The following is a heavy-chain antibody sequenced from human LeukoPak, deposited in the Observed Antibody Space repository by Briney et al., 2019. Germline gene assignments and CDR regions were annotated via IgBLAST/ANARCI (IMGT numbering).Heavy chain of an antibody. CDR3: AKVFDSSGSRHAFDI. CDR1: GFTFDDYA. Sequence: PGESLRLSCAASGFTFDDYAMHWVRQAPGKGLEWVSGISWNSGSIGYADSVKGRFTISRDNAKNSLYLQMNSLRAEDTALYYCAKVFDSSGSRHAFDIWGQGTMVTVSS. CDR2: ISWNSGSI. J-gene: IGHJ3*02. V-gene: IGHV3-9*01. D-gene: IGHD3-22*01.